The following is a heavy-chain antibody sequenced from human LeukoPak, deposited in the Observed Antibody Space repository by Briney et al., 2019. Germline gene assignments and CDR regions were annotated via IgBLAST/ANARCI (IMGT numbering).Heavy chain of an antibody. D-gene: IGHD3-9*01. CDR2: INHSGST. CDR1: GFTFSDYY. V-gene: IGHV4-34*01. CDR3: ASSDDILTGYYKGLDN. Sequence: PGGSLRLSCAASGFTFSDYYMSWIRQAPGKGLEWIGEINHSGSTNYNPSLKSRVTISVDTSKNQFSLKLSSVTAADTAVYYCASSDDILTGYYKGLDNWGQGTLVTVSS. J-gene: IGHJ4*02.